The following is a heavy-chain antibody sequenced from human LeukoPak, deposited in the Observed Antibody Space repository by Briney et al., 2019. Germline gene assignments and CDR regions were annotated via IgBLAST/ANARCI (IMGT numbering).Heavy chain of an antibody. D-gene: IGHD3-22*01. CDR1: GGSISSGGYY. CDR3: AREMYYYDSSGYSTPTGYFDY. V-gene: IGHV4-31*03. CDR2: IYYSGST. Sequence: PSETLSLTCTLSGGSISSGGYYWRWIRQHPGKGLEWLGYIYYSGSTYYNPSLKSRVTISVDTSKNQCSLKLSSVTAADTAVYYCAREMYYYDSSGYSTPTGYFDYWGQGTLVTVSS. J-gene: IGHJ4*02.